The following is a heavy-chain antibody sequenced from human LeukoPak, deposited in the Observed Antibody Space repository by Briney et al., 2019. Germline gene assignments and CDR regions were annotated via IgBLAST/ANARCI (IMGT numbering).Heavy chain of an antibody. CDR1: GFTFSSYG. CDR3: AAQNSDFWSGYYTLDAFDI. V-gene: IGHV3-33*01. CDR2: IWYDGSNK. J-gene: IGHJ3*02. D-gene: IGHD3-3*01. Sequence: GGSLRLSCAASGFTFSSYGMHWVRQAPGKGLEWVAVIWYDGSNKYYADSVKGRFTISRDNSKNTLYLQMNSLRAEDTAVYYCAAQNSDFWSGYYTLDAFDIWGQGTMVTVSS.